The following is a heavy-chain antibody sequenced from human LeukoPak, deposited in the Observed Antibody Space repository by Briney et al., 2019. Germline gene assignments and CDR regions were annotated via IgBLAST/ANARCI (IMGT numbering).Heavy chain of an antibody. CDR2: ISSSSSTI. CDR1: GFTFSSYS. V-gene: IGHV3-48*01. J-gene: IGHJ4*02. Sequence: PGGSLRLSCAASGFTFSSYSMNWVRQAPGKGLERVSYISSSSSTIYYADSVKGRFTISRDNAKNSLYLQMNSLRAEDTAVYYCARELHSSGWHWGQGTLVTVSS. CDR3: ARELHSSGWH. D-gene: IGHD6-19*01.